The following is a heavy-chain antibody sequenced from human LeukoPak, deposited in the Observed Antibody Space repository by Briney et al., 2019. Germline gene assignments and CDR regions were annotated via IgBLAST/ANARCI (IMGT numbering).Heavy chain of an antibody. D-gene: IGHD6-19*01. CDR2: IYYSGST. Sequence: SETLSLTCTVSGGSISSSSYYWGWIRQPPGKGLEWIGSIYYSGSTYYNPSLKSRVTISVDTSKNQFSLKLSSVTAADTAVYYCARVGQQWLDLDYWGQGTLVTVSS. V-gene: IGHV4-39*07. CDR3: ARVGQQWLDLDY. J-gene: IGHJ4*02. CDR1: GGSISSSSYY.